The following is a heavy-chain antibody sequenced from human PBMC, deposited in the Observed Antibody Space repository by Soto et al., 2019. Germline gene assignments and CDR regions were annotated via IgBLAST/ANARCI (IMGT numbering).Heavy chain of an antibody. CDR3: ANRRTTYYYDSSGTWYFDL. J-gene: IGHJ2*01. D-gene: IGHD3-22*01. Sequence: QVQLVESGGGVVQPGRSLRLSCAASGFTFSSYGMHWVRQAPGKGLEWVAVISYDGSNKYYADSVKGRFTISRDNSKNTLYLQMNSLRAEDTAVYYCANRRTTYYYDSSGTWYFDLWGRGTLVTVSS. CDR1: GFTFSSYG. V-gene: IGHV3-30*18. CDR2: ISYDGSNK.